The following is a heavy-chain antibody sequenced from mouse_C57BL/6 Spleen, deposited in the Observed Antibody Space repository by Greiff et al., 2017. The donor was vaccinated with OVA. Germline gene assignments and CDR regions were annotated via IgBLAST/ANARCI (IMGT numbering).Heavy chain of an antibody. J-gene: IGHJ1*03. Sequence: EVKLQESGGGLVKPGGSLKLSCAASGFTFSDYGMHWVRQAPEKGLEWVAYISSGSSTIYYADTVKGRFTISRDNAKNTLFLQMTSLRSEDTAMYYCARTYDGYYGYFDVWGTGTTVTVSS. V-gene: IGHV5-17*01. D-gene: IGHD2-3*01. CDR3: ARTYDGYYGYFDV. CDR1: GFTFSDYG. CDR2: ISSGSSTI.